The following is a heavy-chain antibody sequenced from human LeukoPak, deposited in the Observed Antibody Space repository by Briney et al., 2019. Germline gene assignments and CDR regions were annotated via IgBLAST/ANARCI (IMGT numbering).Heavy chain of an antibody. Sequence: GGSLRLSCAASGFTFSSYGMHWVRQAPGKGLEWVAVIWYDGSNKYYADSVKGRFTISRDNAKNSLYLQMNSLRDEDTAVYYCARPLSGWYVVFDYWGQGTLVTVSS. V-gene: IGHV3-33*01. CDR3: ARPLSGWYVVFDY. J-gene: IGHJ4*02. CDR2: IWYDGSNK. D-gene: IGHD6-19*01. CDR1: GFTFSSYG.